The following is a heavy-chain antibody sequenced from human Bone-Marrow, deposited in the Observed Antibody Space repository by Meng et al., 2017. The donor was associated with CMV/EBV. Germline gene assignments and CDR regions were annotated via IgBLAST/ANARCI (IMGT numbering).Heavy chain of an antibody. V-gene: IGHV3-48*03. D-gene: IGHD3-10*01. CDR1: GFTFSTYE. CDR2: ISTSGSTI. Sequence: GESLKISCVASGFTFSTYEMNWVRQAPGKGLEWVSYISTSGSTIYHADSVKGRFTISRDNAKNTLYLQMNSLRVEDTAVYFCARAGGYYYGSGNYYRYFENWGQGTLVTVSS. J-gene: IGHJ4*02. CDR3: ARAGGYYYGSGNYYRYFEN.